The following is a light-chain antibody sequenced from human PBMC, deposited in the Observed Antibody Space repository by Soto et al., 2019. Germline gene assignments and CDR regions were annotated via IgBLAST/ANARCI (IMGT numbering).Light chain of an antibody. V-gene: IGKV1-33*01. CDR1: QDISKS. J-gene: IGKJ4*01. Sequence: DLQMTQSPSPLSASVGDRVTITCQASQDISKSLNWYQQKPGKAPKLLISDASNLKTGVPSRFSGSESGTDFTFTISSLQPEDIATYYCQQYYHFPPTFGGGTKLEIK. CDR3: QQYYHFPPT. CDR2: DAS.